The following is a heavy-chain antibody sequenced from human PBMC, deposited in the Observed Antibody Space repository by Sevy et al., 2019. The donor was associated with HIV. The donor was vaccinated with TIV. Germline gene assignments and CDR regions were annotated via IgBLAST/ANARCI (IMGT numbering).Heavy chain of an antibody. CDR2: VYHSGTT. Sequence: SETLSLTCAVSGASITSYYWNWIRQSPGKGLEWIAYVYHSGTTSYNPSLKSRVSISLDTSRKQFSLMLYSVTAADTAIYYCARVRRRPPVVDSNWYFDVWGRGTLVTVSS. V-gene: IGHV4-59*12. CDR1: GASITSYY. CDR3: ARVRRRPPVVDSNWYFDV. D-gene: IGHD3-22*01. J-gene: IGHJ2*01.